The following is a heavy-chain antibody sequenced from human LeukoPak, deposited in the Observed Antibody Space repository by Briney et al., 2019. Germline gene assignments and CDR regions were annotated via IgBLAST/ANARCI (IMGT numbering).Heavy chain of an antibody. Sequence: SVKVSCKASGGTFSSYAISWVRQAPGQGLEWMGRIIPILGIANCAQKFQGRATITADKSTSTAYMELSSLRSEDTAVYYCARATYYYDSSGYYSPDYYFDYWGQGTLVTVSS. CDR3: ARATYYYDSSGYYSPDYYFDY. CDR2: IIPILGIA. D-gene: IGHD3-22*01. CDR1: GGTFSSYA. J-gene: IGHJ4*02. V-gene: IGHV1-69*04.